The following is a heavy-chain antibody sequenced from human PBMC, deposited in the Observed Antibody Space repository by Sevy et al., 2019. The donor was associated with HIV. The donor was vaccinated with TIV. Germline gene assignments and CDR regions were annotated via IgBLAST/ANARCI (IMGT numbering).Heavy chain of an antibody. J-gene: IGHJ4*02. CDR3: VREQITGAKPDYFDY. CDR2: INQDGGEK. Sequence: GGSLRLSCAVSGFTFSNYWMSWVRQAPGRGLECVAKINQDGGEKNNLDSVKGRIFVSRENAKNSLYLQMDSLRAEDTAEYDCVREQITGAKPDYFDYWGQGTLVTVSS. D-gene: IGHD1-7*01. V-gene: IGHV3-7*01. CDR1: GFTFSNYW.